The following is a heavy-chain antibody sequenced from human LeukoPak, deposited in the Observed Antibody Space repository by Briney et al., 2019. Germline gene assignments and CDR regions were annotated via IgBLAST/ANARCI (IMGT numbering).Heavy chain of an antibody. CDR3: AKEGAASFDY. CDR1: GFTFSSHE. D-gene: IGHD1-26*01. V-gene: IGHV3-48*03. CDR2: ISSSGSTT. J-gene: IGHJ4*02. Sequence: GGSLRLSCAASGFTFSSHEMNWVRQAPGKGLEWLSYISSSGSTTYYADSVKGRFTISRDNAKDSLYLQMNSLRADDTAVYYCAKEGAASFDYWGQGTMVTVSS.